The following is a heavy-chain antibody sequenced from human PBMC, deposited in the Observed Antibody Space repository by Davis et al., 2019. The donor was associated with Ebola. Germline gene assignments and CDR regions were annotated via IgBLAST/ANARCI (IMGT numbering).Heavy chain of an antibody. Sequence: SETLSLTCTVSGGSISSSSYYWGWIRQPPGKGLAWIGSIYYSGSTYYNPSLKSRVTISVDTSKNQFSLKLSSVTAADTAVYYCARGGYRYCSSTSCYRRTNWFDPWGQGTLVTVSS. CDR3: ARGGYRYCSSTSCYRRTNWFDP. D-gene: IGHD2-2*02. V-gene: IGHV4-39*01. CDR1: GGSISSSSYY. CDR2: IYYSGST. J-gene: IGHJ5*02.